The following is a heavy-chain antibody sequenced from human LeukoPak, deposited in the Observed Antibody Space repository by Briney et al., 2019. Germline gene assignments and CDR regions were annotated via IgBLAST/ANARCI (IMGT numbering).Heavy chain of an antibody. CDR3: VKDKGDYGGDAFHI. D-gene: IGHD4-23*01. Sequence: GGSLRLSCAASGFTISDYAMSWVRQAPGKGLEWVSSVSASGGSAYYADSMGDRFIVSRDNSNNTVSLQMNSLRAEDTAIYYCVKDKGDYGGDAFHIWGQGTMVTVSS. V-gene: IGHV3-23*01. CDR1: GFTISDYA. CDR2: VSASGGSA. J-gene: IGHJ3*02.